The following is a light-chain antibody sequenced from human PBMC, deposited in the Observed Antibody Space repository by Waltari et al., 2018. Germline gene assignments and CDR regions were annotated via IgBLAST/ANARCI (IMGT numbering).Light chain of an antibody. CDR1: SSDVGAYTY. CDR3: ASRGASKV. CDR2: EVS. V-gene: IGLV2-8*01. Sequence: QSALTQPPSASGSPGQSVTISCTGTSSDVGAYTYVSWYQQHPGKAPKLLLYEVSKRASGVPDRFSGSKSGNTASLTVSGLQAEDEADYYCASRGASKVFGGGTKLTVL. J-gene: IGLJ2*01.